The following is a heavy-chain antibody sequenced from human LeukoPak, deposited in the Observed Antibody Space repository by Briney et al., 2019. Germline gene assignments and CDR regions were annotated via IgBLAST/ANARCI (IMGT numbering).Heavy chain of an antibody. D-gene: IGHD7-27*01. J-gene: IGHJ4*02. V-gene: IGHV4-59*02. CDR3: ASRKLGNDY. Sequence: SETLSLTCTISGGSVSDYYWSWIRQSPGKGLEWIGYIYHTGSTSYRPSLKSRVAISADTSQNQFSLKLSSVTAADTAVYYCASRKLGNDYWGQGTLVTVSS. CDR1: GGSVSDYY. CDR2: IYHTGST.